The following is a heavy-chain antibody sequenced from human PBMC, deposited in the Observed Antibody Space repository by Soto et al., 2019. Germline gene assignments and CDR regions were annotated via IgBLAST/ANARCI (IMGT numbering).Heavy chain of an antibody. Sequence: SVKVSCKASGGTFSSYAISWVRQAPGQGLEWMGGIIPIFGTANYAQKFQGRVTITADESTSTAYMELSSLRSEDTAVYYCARDLRSGYDKNAFDIWGHVTIFTVSS. CDR2: IIPIFGTA. D-gene: IGHD5-12*01. CDR1: GGTFSSYA. CDR3: ARDLRSGYDKNAFDI. V-gene: IGHV1-69*13. J-gene: IGHJ3*02.